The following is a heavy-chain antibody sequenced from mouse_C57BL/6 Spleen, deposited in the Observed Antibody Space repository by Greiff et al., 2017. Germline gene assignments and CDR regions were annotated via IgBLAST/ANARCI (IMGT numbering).Heavy chain of an antibody. Sequence: VQLQQSGAELVRPGASVKLSCTASGFNIKDDYMHWVKQRPEQGLEWIGWIDPENGDTEYASKFQGKATITADTSSNTAYLQLSSLTSEDTAVYYCTTAYGFAYWGQGTLGTVSA. CDR1: GFNIKDDY. V-gene: IGHV14-4*01. CDR3: TTAYGFAY. D-gene: IGHD1-1*01. J-gene: IGHJ3*01. CDR2: IDPENGDT.